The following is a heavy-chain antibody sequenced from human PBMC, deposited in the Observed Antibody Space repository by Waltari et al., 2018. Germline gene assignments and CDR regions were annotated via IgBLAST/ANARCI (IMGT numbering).Heavy chain of an antibody. J-gene: IGHJ6*02. CDR1: GYTFTSFD. D-gene: IGHD3-10*01. V-gene: IGHV1-8*01. CDR2: MNPNSGNT. Sequence: QVQLVQSGAEVKKPGASVKVSCKAAGYTFTSFDKNWVRQAAGQRLEWMGWMNPNSGNTGYAQKFQGRVTMTRNTSVSTAYMELSSLRSEDTAVYYCARVPRITMVRGALDVWGQGTTVTVSS. CDR3: ARVPRITMVRGALDV.